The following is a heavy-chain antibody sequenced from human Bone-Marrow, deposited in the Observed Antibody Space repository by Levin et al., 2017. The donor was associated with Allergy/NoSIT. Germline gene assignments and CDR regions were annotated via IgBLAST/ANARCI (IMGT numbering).Heavy chain of an antibody. D-gene: IGHD6-19*01. Sequence: PGGSLRLSCAASGFTFSSYSMNWVRQAPGKGLEWVSSISSSSSYIYYADSVKGRFTISRDNAKNSLYLQMNSLRAEDTAVYYCARRGYSSGWGSGTNNHWYFDRWGRGTLVTVSS. CDR3: ARRGYSSGWGSGTNNHWYFDR. CDR2: ISSSSSYI. J-gene: IGHJ2*01. CDR1: GFTFSSYS. V-gene: IGHV3-21*01.